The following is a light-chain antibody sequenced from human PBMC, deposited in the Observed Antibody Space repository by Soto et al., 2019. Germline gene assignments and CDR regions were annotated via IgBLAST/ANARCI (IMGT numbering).Light chain of an antibody. Sequence: ALAQSPVALSLYPGERATLSCRASQSVSSDLAWYQQKPGQAPRLLIYDASNRATGITVRFAGSGSGTDFSLTISSLEPEDCVIYSCQQPPTSFGGGTNVDI. CDR2: DAS. CDR3: QQPPTS. V-gene: IGKV3-11*01. CDR1: QSVSSD. J-gene: IGKJ4*01.